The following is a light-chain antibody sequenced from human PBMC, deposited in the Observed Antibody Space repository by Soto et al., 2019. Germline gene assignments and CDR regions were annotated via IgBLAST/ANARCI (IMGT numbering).Light chain of an antibody. CDR2: DAS. V-gene: IGKV1-33*01. J-gene: IGKJ2*01. CDR3: QQYDNLAFT. CDR1: QDISNY. Sequence: DIQMTQSPSSLSASVGDRVTITCQASQDISNYLNWYQQKPGKAPKFLIYDASNLERGVPSRFSGSGSGTDFTFTISSLQPEDIATYYCQQYDNLAFTFGQGTKLEIK.